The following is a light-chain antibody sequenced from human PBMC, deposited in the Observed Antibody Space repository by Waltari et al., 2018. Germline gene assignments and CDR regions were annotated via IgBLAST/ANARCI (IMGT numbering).Light chain of an antibody. V-gene: IGKV3-20*01. CDR3: QHYVRLPVT. Sequence: EIVLTQSPDTLSLSPGERATLSCRASQSVRGTLAWYQQKPGQPPRLLIYAASIRATGIPDRFSGSGSGTDFTLTISRLEPEDFAVYYCQHYVRLPVTFGQGTKVEIK. CDR1: QSVRGT. J-gene: IGKJ1*01. CDR2: AAS.